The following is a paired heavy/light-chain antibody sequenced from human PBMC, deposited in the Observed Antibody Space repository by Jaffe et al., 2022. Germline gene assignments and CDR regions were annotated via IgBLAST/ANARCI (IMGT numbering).Light chain of an antibody. CDR2: ELS. CDR1: QSLLHSDGKTY. CDR3: MQSIQRPPT. J-gene: IGKJ1*01. V-gene: IGKV2D-29*01. Sequence: DIVMTQTPLSLPVTPGQPASISCKSSQSLLHSDGKTYLYWYLQRPGQPPQLLISELSNRFSGVPDRFSGSGAGTDFTLKISRVEAEDVGVYYCMQSIQRPPTFGQGTKVEIK.
Heavy chain of an antibody. D-gene: IGHD1-1*01. Sequence: QMQLVESGGGVVQPGGSLRLSCGASGFTFSRHDIHWLRQAPGKGLEWVAFIGYDGRKKRYADSVKGRFSISRDNSKDTLHLEMNSLRAEDTAVYYCAKNDPPDYWGQGTLVIVSS. CDR2: IGYDGRKK. V-gene: IGHV3-30*02. CDR1: GFTFSRHD. J-gene: IGHJ4*02. CDR3: AKNDPPDY.